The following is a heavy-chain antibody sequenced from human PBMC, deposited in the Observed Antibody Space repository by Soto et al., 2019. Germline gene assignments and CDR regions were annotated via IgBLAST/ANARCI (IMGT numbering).Heavy chain of an antibody. CDR2: IKSKIDGGTI. D-gene: IGHD6-19*01. V-gene: IGHV3-15*07. CDR3: TTNRAVASLTTFDY. Sequence: GGSLRLSCAASGFNFSNAWMNWVRQAPGKGLELVGRIKSKIDGGTIDYAAPVKGRFTISRDDSKNTLFLQMSSLESEDTAVYYCTTNRAVASLTTFDYWGQGTLVTVSS. J-gene: IGHJ4*01. CDR1: GFNFSNAW.